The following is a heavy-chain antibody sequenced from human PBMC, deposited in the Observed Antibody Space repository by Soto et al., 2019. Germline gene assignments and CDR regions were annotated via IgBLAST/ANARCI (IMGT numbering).Heavy chain of an antibody. CDR1: GGSISRSTYY. CDR3: ARHARGYSYGEVYYYYYGMDV. Sequence: ETLSLTCTVSGGSISRSTYYWGWIRQPPGKGLEWIGSIYYSGSTYYRPSLKSRVTISVDTSKNQFSLKLSSVTAADTAVYYCARHARGYSYGEVYYYYYGMDVWGQGTTVTVSS. J-gene: IGHJ6*02. CDR2: IYYSGST. D-gene: IGHD5-18*01. V-gene: IGHV4-39*01.